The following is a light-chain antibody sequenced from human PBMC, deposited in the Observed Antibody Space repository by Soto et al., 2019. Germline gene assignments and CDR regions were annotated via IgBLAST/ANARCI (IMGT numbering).Light chain of an antibody. CDR3: QQYGKPPLT. V-gene: IGKV3-11*01. J-gene: IGKJ4*02. CDR2: DAS. Sequence: EIVVTQSPSTLSLSPGERATLSCRASQSVSSYLAWYQQKPGQAPRLLIYDASNRATGIPARFSGSGSGTDFTLTISSLQPEDFAIYYCQQYGKPPLTFGGGTKVDIK. CDR1: QSVSSY.